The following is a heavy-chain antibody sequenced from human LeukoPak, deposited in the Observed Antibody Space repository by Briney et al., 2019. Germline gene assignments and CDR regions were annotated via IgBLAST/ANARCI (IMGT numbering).Heavy chain of an antibody. CDR2: LSGSGGGR. CDR1: GLTLSNYG. V-gene: IGHV3-23*01. Sequence: PGGSLRLSCAVSGLTLSNYGMSWVGQAPGKGLEWVAGLSGSGGGRIYADSGEGRLTISRDNSKNTLYLQMNSLRAEDTAVYYCAKYCGGDCYSRVTNWFDPWGQGTLVTVSS. D-gene: IGHD2-21*02. J-gene: IGHJ5*02. CDR3: AKYCGGDCYSRVTNWFDP.